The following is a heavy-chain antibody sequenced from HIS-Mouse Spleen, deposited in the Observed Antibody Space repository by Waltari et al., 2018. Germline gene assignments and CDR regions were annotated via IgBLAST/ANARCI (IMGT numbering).Heavy chain of an antibody. D-gene: IGHD6-13*01. CDR3: AREIPYSSSWYDWYFDL. J-gene: IGHJ2*01. V-gene: IGHV4-39*07. Sequence: QLQLQESGPGLVKPSETLSLTCTVSGGSISSSSYYWGWIRQPPGKGLEWFGSIYYSGRTDYNPCLKSRVTISVDTSKNQFAVKLGSVTAADTAVYYCAREIPYSSSWYDWYFDLWGRGTLVTVSS. CDR1: GGSISSSSYY. CDR2: IYYSGRT.